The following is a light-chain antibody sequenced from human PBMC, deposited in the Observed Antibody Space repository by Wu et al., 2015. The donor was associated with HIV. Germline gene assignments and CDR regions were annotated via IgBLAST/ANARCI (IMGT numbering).Light chain of an antibody. J-gene: IGKJ5*01. CDR3: QQYGSSPIT. Sequence: ENVLTQSPGTLPVSPGERVTLSCKASQSVSSNYLAWYQHKPGQPPKLLISQASTRAADIPDRFSGTGSGTDFTLTISRLDPEDFAVYLCQQYGSSPITFG. CDR2: QAS. CDR1: QSVSSNY. V-gene: IGKV3-20*01.